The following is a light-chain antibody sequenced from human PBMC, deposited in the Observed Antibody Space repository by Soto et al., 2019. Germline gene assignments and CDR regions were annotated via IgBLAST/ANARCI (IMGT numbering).Light chain of an antibody. CDR1: SSDLAIYNY. J-gene: IGLJ1*01. CDR3: SSYTDSSNYV. CDR2: QVT. Sequence: QSVLTQPASVSGSPGQSITISCTGTSSDLAIYNYVSWYQQQPGKAPKLMIYQVTNRPSGVSNRFSGSRSGNPASLTISGLQAEDEADYYCSSYTDSSNYVFGTGTQLTVL. V-gene: IGLV2-14*01.